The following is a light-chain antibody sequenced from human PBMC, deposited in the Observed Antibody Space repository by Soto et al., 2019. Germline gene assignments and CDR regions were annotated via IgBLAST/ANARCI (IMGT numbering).Light chain of an antibody. Sequence: QSVLTQPPSVSGAPGQTITISFTGSSSNIGAGYDVHWYQQLPGRAPKLLIYGNNNRPSGVPDRFSGSKSGTSVSLAITGLRGEDEADYHCQSYDSSLTNAVFGGGTQLTVL. CDR1: SSNIGAGYD. CDR2: GNN. J-gene: IGLJ2*01. V-gene: IGLV1-40*01. CDR3: QSYDSSLTNAV.